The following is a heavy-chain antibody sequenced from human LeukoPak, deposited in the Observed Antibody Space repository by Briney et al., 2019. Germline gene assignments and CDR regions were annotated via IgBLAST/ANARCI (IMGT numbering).Heavy chain of an antibody. D-gene: IGHD4-17*01. CDR3: ARGPTTSHWYFDL. J-gene: IGHJ2*01. V-gene: IGHV4-34*01. CDR1: GGSFSGYY. CDR2: ISHSGST. Sequence: KPSETLSLTCAVYGGSFSGYYWSWIRQPPGKGLEWIGEISHSGSTNYNPSLKSRVTISVDTSKNQFSLKLSSVTAADTAVYYCARGPTTSHWYFDLWGRGTLVTVSS.